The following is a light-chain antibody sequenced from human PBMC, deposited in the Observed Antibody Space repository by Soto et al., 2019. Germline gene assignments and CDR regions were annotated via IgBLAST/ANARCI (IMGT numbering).Light chain of an antibody. CDR1: QRVTSNY. CDR2: GAS. Sequence: ETVLTQSPGTLSLSPGERATLSCRASQRVTSNYLAWYQQKPGQAPRLLIFGASIRDTGIPDRFSGSGSGTDFTLTISRLEPEDFAVYYCHQYGSSPGTFGKGTKVEI. J-gene: IGKJ1*01. V-gene: IGKV3-20*01. CDR3: HQYGSSPGT.